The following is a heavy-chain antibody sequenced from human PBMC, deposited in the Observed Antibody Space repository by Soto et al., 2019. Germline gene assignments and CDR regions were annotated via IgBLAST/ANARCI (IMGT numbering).Heavy chain of an antibody. CDR2: ISGSGGST. CDR3: AKGPRGLWFGESNFDY. Sequence: GGSLRLSCAASGFTFSSYAMSWVRQAPGKGLEWVSAISGSGGSTYYADSVKGRFTISRDNSKNTLYLQMNSLRAEDTAVYYCAKGPRGLWFGESNFDYWGQGTLVTVSS. CDR1: GFTFSSYA. V-gene: IGHV3-23*01. J-gene: IGHJ4*02. D-gene: IGHD3-10*01.